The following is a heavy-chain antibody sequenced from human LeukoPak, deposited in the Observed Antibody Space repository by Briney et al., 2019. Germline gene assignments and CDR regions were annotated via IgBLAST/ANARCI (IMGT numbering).Heavy chain of an antibody. CDR1: GGSLSSFY. J-gene: IGHJ4*02. D-gene: IGHD3-10*01. V-gene: IGHV4-59*01. CDR2: LHYSGST. Sequence: LSETLSLTCNVSGGSLSSFYWNWIRQPPGKGLEWIGYLHYSGSTNYNPSLKSRVTISRHTSKNQFSLTLNSVSASDTAEYYCARGFRGVHLYNWGQGTLVTVSS. CDR3: ARGFRGVHLYN.